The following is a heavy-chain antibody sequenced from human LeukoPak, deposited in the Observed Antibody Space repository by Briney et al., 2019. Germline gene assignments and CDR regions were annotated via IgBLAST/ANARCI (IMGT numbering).Heavy chain of an antibody. Sequence: GGSLRLSCAASGFTFSSYATHWVRQAPGKGLEWVAVISYDGSNKYYADSVKGRFTISRDNSKNTLYLQMNSLRAEDTAVYYCARNYYDSSGYYPDPLDYWGQGTLVTVSS. CDR3: ARNYYDSSGYYPDPLDY. CDR1: GFTFSSYA. CDR2: ISYDGSNK. V-gene: IGHV3-30-3*01. J-gene: IGHJ4*02. D-gene: IGHD3-22*01.